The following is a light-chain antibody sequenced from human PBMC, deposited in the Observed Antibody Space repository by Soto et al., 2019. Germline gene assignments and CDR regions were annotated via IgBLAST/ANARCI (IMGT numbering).Light chain of an antibody. CDR2: GAS. CDR3: QQYGSSPWT. Sequence: EIVLTQSPGTLSLSRGERATLSCRASQSVSSSYIAWYQQKPGQAPRLLIYGASSRATGIPDRFSGSGSGTDFTLTISRLEPEVFAVYYCQQYGSSPWTFGQGTKVEIK. J-gene: IGKJ1*01. CDR1: QSVSSSY. V-gene: IGKV3-20*01.